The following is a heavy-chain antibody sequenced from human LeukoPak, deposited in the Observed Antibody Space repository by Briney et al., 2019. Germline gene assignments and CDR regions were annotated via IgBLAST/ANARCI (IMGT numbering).Heavy chain of an antibody. Sequence: GRSLRLSCAASGFTFSSYGMHWVRQVPGKGLEWVAVIWYDGSNKYYADSVKGRFTISRDNSKNTLYLQMNSLRAEDTAVYYCARDERIFGSYGMDVWGQGTTVTVSS. J-gene: IGHJ6*02. CDR3: ARDERIFGSYGMDV. V-gene: IGHV3-33*01. CDR1: GFTFSSYG. CDR2: IWYDGSNK. D-gene: IGHD3-3*01.